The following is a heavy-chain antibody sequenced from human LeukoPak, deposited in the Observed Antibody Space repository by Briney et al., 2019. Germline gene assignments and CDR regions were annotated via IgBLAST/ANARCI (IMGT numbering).Heavy chain of an antibody. J-gene: IGHJ3*02. CDR1: GYSISSGYY. CDR3: ARRGDI. Sequence: SETLSLTCAVSGYSISSGYYWGWIRQPPGKGLEWIGSIYHSGSTYYNPSIKSRVTISVDTSKNQFSLKLSSVTAADTAVYYCARRGDIWGQGTMVTVSS. CDR2: IYHSGST. V-gene: IGHV4-38-2*01.